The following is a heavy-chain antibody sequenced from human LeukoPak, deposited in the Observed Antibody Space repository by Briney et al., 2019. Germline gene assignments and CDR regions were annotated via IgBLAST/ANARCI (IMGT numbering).Heavy chain of an antibody. CDR3: ARDRHSGYYYHYYGMDV. CDR2: VNHSGST. Sequence: SETLSLTCAVYGGSFSGYYWSWIRQPPGKGLEWIGEVNHSGSTNYNPSLKSRVTISVDTSKNQFSLKLSSVTAADTAVYYCARDRHSGYYYHYYGMDVRGQGTTVTVSS. D-gene: IGHD5-12*01. J-gene: IGHJ6*02. CDR1: GGSFSGYY. V-gene: IGHV4-34*01.